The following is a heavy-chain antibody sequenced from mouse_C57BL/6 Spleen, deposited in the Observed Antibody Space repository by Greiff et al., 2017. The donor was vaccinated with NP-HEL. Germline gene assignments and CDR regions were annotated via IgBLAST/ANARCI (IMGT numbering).Heavy chain of an antibody. J-gene: IGHJ1*03. CDR2: IYWDDDK. Sequence: QVTLKVSGPGILQSSQTLSLTCSFSGFSLSTSGMGVSWIRQPSGKGLEWLAHIYWDDDKRYNPSLKSRLTISKDTSRNQVFLKITSVNTADTATYYCARSPITTVVGGYFDVWGTGTTVTVSS. CDR3: ARSPITTVVGGYFDV. CDR1: GFSLSTSGMG. D-gene: IGHD1-1*01. V-gene: IGHV8-12*01.